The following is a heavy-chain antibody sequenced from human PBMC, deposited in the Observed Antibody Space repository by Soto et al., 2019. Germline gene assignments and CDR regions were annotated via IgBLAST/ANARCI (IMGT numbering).Heavy chain of an antibody. CDR1: GFSLTTRGVG. Sequence: QITLKESGPTLVKPTQTLTLTCTFSGFSLTTRGVGVGWIRQPPGKALECLALIYWDDDKRYSPSLQSRLSITKATSKSQVVLTMTNVDPVDTATYDCAHIPNYYQYDWFDPWGQGTLVSVSS. CDR2: IYWDDDK. CDR3: AHIPNYYQYDWFDP. V-gene: IGHV2-5*02. D-gene: IGHD3-16*01. J-gene: IGHJ5*02.